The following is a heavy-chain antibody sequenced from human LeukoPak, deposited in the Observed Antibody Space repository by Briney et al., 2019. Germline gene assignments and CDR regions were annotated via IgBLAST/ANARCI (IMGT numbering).Heavy chain of an antibody. J-gene: IGHJ4*02. V-gene: IGHV3-53*01. Sequence: GGSLRLSCAASGFTVSSNYMSWVRQAPGKGLEWVSVIYSGGSTYYADSVKGRFTISRDNSKNTVFLQMNSLRAEDTAIYYCAKDGVWQSYYFDYWGQGTLVTVSS. CDR2: IYSGGST. CDR3: AKDGVWQSYYFDY. CDR1: GFTVSSNY. D-gene: IGHD6-19*01.